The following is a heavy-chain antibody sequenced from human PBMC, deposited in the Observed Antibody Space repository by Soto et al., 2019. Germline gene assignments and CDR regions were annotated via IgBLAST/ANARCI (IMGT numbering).Heavy chain of an antibody. J-gene: IGHJ6*02. D-gene: IGHD3-10*01. CDR3: ARDRGYDAHDYYYNAMDV. CDR1: GFTFRTYT. CDR2: IRGFSPYT. Sequence: GGSLRLSCISSGFTFRTYTMNWVRQAPGKGLEWVSGIRGFSPYTFYAESVKGRFTISRDNAKNSLDLQMDGLRAEDAAVYYCARDRGYDAHDYYYNAMDVWGQGTTVTVSS. V-gene: IGHV3-21*01.